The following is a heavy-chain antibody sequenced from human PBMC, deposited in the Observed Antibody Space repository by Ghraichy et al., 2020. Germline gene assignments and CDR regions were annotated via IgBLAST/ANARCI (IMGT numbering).Heavy chain of an antibody. V-gene: IGHV3-43*02. Sequence: GGSLRLSCAASGFVFDDYAMHWVRQAPGKGLEWVSLIVGDVDSTYYADSVKGRFTVSRDNSKNSLCLQMNSLRAEDTAFYYCAKAQGTRSHYYFVDVWGQGTTVTVAS. CDR1: GFVFDDYA. CDR2: IVGDVDST. CDR3: AKAQGTRSHYYFVDV. D-gene: IGHD1-14*01. J-gene: IGHJ6*02.